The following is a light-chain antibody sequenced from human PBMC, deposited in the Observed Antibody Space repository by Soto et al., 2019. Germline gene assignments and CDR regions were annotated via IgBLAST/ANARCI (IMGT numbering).Light chain of an antibody. CDR3: QQYDNLPLT. J-gene: IGKJ4*01. Sequence: DIQMTQSPSSLSASVGDRVTITCQASQDISNYLNWYQQKPGKAPKLVIYDASNLETGVPSRFSRSGSGTDFTFTINSLQPEDIATYYCQQYDNLPLTFGGGTKVDIK. CDR1: QDISNY. CDR2: DAS. V-gene: IGKV1-33*01.